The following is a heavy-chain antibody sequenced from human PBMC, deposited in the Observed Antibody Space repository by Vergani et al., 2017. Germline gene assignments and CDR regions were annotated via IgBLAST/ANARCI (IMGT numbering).Heavy chain of an antibody. CDR3: AKDLSGRVSGWYGGGFDY. Sequence: EVQLVESGGGLVQPGRSLRLSCAASGFTFDDYAMHWVRQAPGKGLEWVSGISWNSGSIGYADSVKGRFTISRDNAKNSLYLQMNSLRAEDTALYYCAKDLSGRVSGWYGGGFDYWGQGTLVTVSS. J-gene: IGHJ4*02. D-gene: IGHD6-19*01. V-gene: IGHV3-9*01. CDR1: GFTFDDYA. CDR2: ISWNSGSI.